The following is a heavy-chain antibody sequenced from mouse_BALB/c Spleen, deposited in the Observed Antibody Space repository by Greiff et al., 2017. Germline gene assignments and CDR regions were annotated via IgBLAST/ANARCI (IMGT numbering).Heavy chain of an antibody. V-gene: IGHV1-9*01. D-gene: IGHD3-2*01. Sequence: QVQLQQSGAELMKPGASVKISCKATGYTFSSYWIEWVKQRPGHGLEWIGEILPGSGSTNYNEKFKGKATFTADTSSNTAYMQLSSLTSEDSAVYYCARWGTARALYYAMDYWGQGTSVTVSS. CDR1: GYTFSSYW. CDR3: ARWGTARALYYAMDY. CDR2: ILPGSGST. J-gene: IGHJ4*01.